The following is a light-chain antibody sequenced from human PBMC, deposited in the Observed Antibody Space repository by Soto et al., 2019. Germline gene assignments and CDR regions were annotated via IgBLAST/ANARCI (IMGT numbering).Light chain of an antibody. CDR2: EVT. Sequence: QSVLSQPPSASGSPGQTVTISCTGTSSDVGGYDYVSWYQQHPGEAPKLIIYEVTKRPSGVPDRFSGSKSGNTASLTISGLQAEDEADYYCSSYTGGSTSYVFGTGTKLTVL. V-gene: IGLV2-8*01. CDR3: SSYTGGSTSYV. J-gene: IGLJ1*01. CDR1: SSDVGGYDY.